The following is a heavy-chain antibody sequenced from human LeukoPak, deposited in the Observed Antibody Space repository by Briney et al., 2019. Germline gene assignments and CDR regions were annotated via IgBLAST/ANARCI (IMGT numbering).Heavy chain of an antibody. J-gene: IGHJ4*02. CDR2: ISYDGSNK. CDR1: GFTFSAYG. D-gene: IGHD1-26*01. CDR3: AKDGIVGATNPSTMDY. V-gene: IGHV3-30*18. Sequence: GGSLRLSCAVSGFTFSAYGMHWVRQAPGKGLEWVAVISYDGSNKYYADSVKGRFTISRDNSKNTVYLQMNSLRAEDTAVYYCAKDGIVGATNPSTMDYWGQGTLVTVSA.